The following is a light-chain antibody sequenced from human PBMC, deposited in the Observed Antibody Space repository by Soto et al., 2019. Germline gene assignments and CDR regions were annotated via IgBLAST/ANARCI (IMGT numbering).Light chain of an antibody. CDR3: QQYYTPLRT. CDR1: QSVLYSSNNKNY. CDR2: WAS. J-gene: IGKJ1*01. V-gene: IGKV4-1*01. Sequence: DIVMTQSPDSLAVSLGERATINCKSSQSVLYSSNNKNYLAWYQQKAGQPPRLLIYWASTRESGVPDRFSGSGSGTDFTLTISSLQAEDVAVYYCQQYYTPLRTFGQGTKLEIK.